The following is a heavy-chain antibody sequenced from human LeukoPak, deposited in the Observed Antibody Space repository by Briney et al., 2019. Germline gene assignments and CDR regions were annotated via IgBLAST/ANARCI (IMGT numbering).Heavy chain of an antibody. CDR2: IYTSGST. D-gene: IGHD5-18*01. CDR3: AREGSYGYDTYYYYYMDV. V-gene: IGHV4-61*02. Sequence: PSQTLSLTCTVSGGSISSGSYYWSWIRQPAGKGLEWIGRIYTSGSTNYNPSLKSRVTISVDTSKNQFSLKLSSVTAADTAVYYCAREGSYGYDTYYYYYMDVWGKGTTVTISS. CDR1: GGSISSGSYY. J-gene: IGHJ6*03.